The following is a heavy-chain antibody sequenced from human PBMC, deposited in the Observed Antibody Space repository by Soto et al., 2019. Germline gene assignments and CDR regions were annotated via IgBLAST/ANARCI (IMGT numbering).Heavy chain of an antibody. CDR3: AKGGDCSGGSCYGYFDY. Sequence: GGSLRLSCAASGFTFSSYAMSWVRQAPGKGLEWVSAISGSGGSTYYADSVKGRFTISRDNSKNTLYLQMNSLRAEDTAVYYCAKGGDCSGGSCYGYFDYWGQGTLVTVAS. CDR2: ISGSGGST. J-gene: IGHJ4*02. D-gene: IGHD2-15*01. CDR1: GFTFSSYA. V-gene: IGHV3-23*01.